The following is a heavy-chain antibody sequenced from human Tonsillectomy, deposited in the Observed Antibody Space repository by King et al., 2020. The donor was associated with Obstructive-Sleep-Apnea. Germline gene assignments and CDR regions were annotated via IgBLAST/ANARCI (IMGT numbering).Heavy chain of an antibody. CDR3: AGGRGRSYSSGWKGY. D-gene: IGHD6-19*01. V-gene: IGHV4-34*01. J-gene: IGHJ4*02. CDR2: INHSGST. Sequence: VQLQQWGAGLLKPSETLSLTCAVYGGSFSGYYWSWIRQPPGKGLEWIGEINHSGSTNYNPSLKSRVTISVDTSKNQLSLKLSSVAAADTAVYYCAGGRGRSYSSGWKGYWGQGTLVTVSS. CDR1: GGSFSGYY.